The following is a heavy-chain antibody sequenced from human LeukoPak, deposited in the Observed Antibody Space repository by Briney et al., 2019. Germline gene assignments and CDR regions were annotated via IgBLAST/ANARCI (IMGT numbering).Heavy chain of an antibody. Sequence: GGSLRLSCAASGFTFSSYGIHWVRQAPGKGLEWVSAISRNGRDTYYTDSVKGRFIISRDNSKNTLYLQMHSLRVEDTAIYYCARAAAVCSSTSCYGHYWGQGTLVTVSS. J-gene: IGHJ4*02. CDR1: GFTFSSYG. CDR2: ISRNGRDT. D-gene: IGHD2-2*01. CDR3: ARAAAVCSSTSCYGHY. V-gene: IGHV3-23*01.